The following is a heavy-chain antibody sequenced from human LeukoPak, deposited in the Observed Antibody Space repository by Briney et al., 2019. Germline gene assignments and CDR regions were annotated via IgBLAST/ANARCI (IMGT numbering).Heavy chain of an antibody. V-gene: IGHV3-21*01. J-gene: IGHJ3*02. Sequence: GGSLRLSXAASGFTFSSYSMNWVRQAPGKGLEWVSSISSSSSYIYYADSVKGRFTISRDNAKNSLYLQMNSLRAEDTAVYYCARDATAGSSGWYIDAFDIWGQGTMVTVSS. D-gene: IGHD6-19*01. CDR1: GFTFSSYS. CDR2: ISSSSSYI. CDR3: ARDATAGSSGWYIDAFDI.